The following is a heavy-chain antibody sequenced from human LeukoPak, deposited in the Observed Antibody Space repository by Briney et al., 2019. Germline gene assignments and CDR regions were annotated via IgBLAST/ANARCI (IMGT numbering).Heavy chain of an antibody. Sequence: PGGSLRLSCAASGFTFSSYSMNWVRQAPGKGLEWVSSISSSSSYIYYADSVKARFTISRDNAKNSLYLQMNSLRAEDTAVYYCAREDGRGFDYWGQGTLVTVSS. CDR1: GFTFSSYS. CDR3: AREDGRGFDY. V-gene: IGHV3-21*01. CDR2: ISSSSSYI. J-gene: IGHJ4*02. D-gene: IGHD3-10*01.